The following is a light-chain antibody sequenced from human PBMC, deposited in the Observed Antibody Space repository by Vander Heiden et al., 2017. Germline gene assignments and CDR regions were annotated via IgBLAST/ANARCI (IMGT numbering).Light chain of an antibody. CDR1: QSVSSY. J-gene: IGKJ1*01. CDR2: EAS. V-gene: IGKV3-11*01. Sequence: EIVLTQSPATLSLPPGEGATLSCRASQSVSSYLAWCQHKPGQAPRLLIYEASNRATGIPGRFSGTGSGTDFTLTISSLEPEDSAVYYCQHRSGWLPGTFGPGTKVEIK. CDR3: QHRSGWLPGT.